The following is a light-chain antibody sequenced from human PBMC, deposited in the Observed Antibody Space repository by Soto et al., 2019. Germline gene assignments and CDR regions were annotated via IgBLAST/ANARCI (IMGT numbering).Light chain of an antibody. J-gene: IGKJ1*01. V-gene: IGKV1D-12*01. CDR3: QQAYTFPRT. Sequence: DIPVTQSPSSVSASVGDRVTITCRASQDISHYLAWYQQKPGKAPKLLIYGASSLQSGVPSRFSGSGSGTDFTLTISSLQPEDFATFYCQQAYTFPRTFGQGTKVEIQ. CDR2: GAS. CDR1: QDISHY.